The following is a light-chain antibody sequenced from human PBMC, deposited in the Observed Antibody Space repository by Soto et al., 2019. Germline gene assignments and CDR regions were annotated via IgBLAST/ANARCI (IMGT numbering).Light chain of an antibody. Sequence: DIQMTQSPFSLSASVGDRVTITCRASQTISGYLNWYQQKPGKAPELLIYDASNLETGVPSRFSGSGSGTDFTFPISSLQPEDIATYYCQQYDNLPLTFGGGTKV. V-gene: IGKV1-33*01. CDR1: QTISGY. CDR3: QQYDNLPLT. J-gene: IGKJ4*01. CDR2: DAS.